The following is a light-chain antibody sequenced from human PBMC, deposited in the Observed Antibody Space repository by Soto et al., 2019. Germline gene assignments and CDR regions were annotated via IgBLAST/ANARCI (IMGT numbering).Light chain of an antibody. J-gene: IGKJ1*01. V-gene: IGKV2-24*01. CDR1: EGLVHSDGNTY. Sequence: DIVMTQPPLSSPVTLGQPASISCRSSEGLVHSDGNTYLNWLQQRPGQPPRPLIHQISTRLSGVPDRFSGSGAGTDFTLKISRVEAEDVGLYYCMQSTHFSRTFGQVTKV. CDR2: QIS. CDR3: MQSTHFSRT.